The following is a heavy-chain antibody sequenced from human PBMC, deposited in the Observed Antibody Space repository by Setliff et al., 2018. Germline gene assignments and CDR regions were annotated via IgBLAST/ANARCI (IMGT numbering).Heavy chain of an antibody. CDR2: ISAYDGNT. CDR1: GYTFTNYG. D-gene: IGHD5-12*01. CDR3: ARCLPFLSGYDRGAFDN. V-gene: IGHV1-18*01. Sequence: GASVKVSCKASGYTFTNYGITWVRQAPGQGLEWMAWISAYDGNTRFAQNFQGRVTLTTDTPTSTAYMDLRSLTSADTAVYYCARCLPFLSGYDRGAFDNWGQGTLVTVSS. J-gene: IGHJ4*02.